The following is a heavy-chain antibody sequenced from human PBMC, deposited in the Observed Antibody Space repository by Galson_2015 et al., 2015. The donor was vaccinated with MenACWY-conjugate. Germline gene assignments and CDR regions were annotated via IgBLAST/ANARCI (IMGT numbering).Heavy chain of an antibody. Sequence: SVKVSCKASGYTFTRFAMHWVRQAPGQRLEWMGWINPDSGNINYSEKLQGRVPLTRNTSASTADMELSSLRSDDTAVYFCARSPRDYDSGTSSLNYWGKGAMVTVSS. J-gene: IGHJ1*01. CDR3: ARSPRDYDSGTSSLNY. D-gene: IGHD3-10*01. V-gene: IGHV1-3*01. CDR2: INPDSGNI. CDR1: GYTFTRFA.